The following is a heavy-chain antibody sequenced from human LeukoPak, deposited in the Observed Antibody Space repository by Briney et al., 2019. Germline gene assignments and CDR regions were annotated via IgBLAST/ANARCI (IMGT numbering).Heavy chain of an antibody. D-gene: IGHD2-21*02. CDR2: ITNSSSFT. J-gene: IGHJ4*02. Sequence: PGGSLRLSCAASGFTFSDYYMSWIRQAPGKGLEWISDITNSSSFTNYADSVKGRFTISRDNSKNTLYLQMNSLRAEDTAVYYCARVDYRYCGGDCYLDYWGQGTLVTVSS. V-gene: IGHV3-11*06. CDR1: GFTFSDYY. CDR3: ARVDYRYCGGDCYLDY.